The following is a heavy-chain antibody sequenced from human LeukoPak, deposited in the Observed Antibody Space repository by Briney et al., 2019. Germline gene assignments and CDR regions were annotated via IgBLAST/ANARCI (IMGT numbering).Heavy chain of an antibody. CDR1: GFTFSSYP. V-gene: IGHV3-23*01. D-gene: IGHD3-22*01. J-gene: IGHJ4*02. CDR3: ARDPAMQTWLSAYYFDY. Sequence: GRSLRLSCAASGFTFSSYPMHWVRQAPGKGLEWVSAISGSGGSTYYADSVKGRFTISRDNARNSLYLQMNSLRAEDTAVYYCARDPAMQTWLSAYYFDYWGQGTQVTVSS. CDR2: ISGSGGST.